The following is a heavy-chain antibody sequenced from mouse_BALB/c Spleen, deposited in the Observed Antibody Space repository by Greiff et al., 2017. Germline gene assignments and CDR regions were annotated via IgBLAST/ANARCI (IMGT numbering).Heavy chain of an antibody. Sequence: VQLKESGPGLVKPSQSLSLTCSVTGYSITSGYYWNWIRQFPGNKLEWMGYISYDGSNNYNPSLKNRISITRDTSKNQFFLKLNSVTTEDTATYYCARARDGYPLDYWGQGTTLTVSS. CDR1: GYSITSGYY. D-gene: IGHD2-3*01. V-gene: IGHV3-6*02. CDR3: ARARDGYPLDY. CDR2: ISYDGSN. J-gene: IGHJ2*01.